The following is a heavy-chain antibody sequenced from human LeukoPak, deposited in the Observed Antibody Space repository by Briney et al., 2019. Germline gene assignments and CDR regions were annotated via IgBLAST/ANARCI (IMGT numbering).Heavy chain of an antibody. Sequence: PGGSLRLSCAASGFTFSSYAMNWVRQAPGKGLEWVSSIFTSSSSIYYADSLKGRFTISRDNAKNTLYLQMNSLRAEDTAVYYCAKDQAGAYDMWGQGTMVTVSS. D-gene: IGHD3-10*01. J-gene: IGHJ3*02. CDR3: AKDQAGAYDM. CDR2: IFTSSSSI. V-gene: IGHV3-21*01. CDR1: GFTFSSYA.